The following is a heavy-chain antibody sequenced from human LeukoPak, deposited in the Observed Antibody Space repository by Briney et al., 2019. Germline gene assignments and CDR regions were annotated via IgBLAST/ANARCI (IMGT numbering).Heavy chain of an antibody. D-gene: IGHD7-27*01. CDR3: ARTSLGWLDP. J-gene: IGHJ5*02. Sequence: WVATIDQDGRDKFSVDSVKGRFTISRDNARNSMYLQMKSLRVEDTAVYYCARTSLGWLDPWGQGALVTVSS. V-gene: IGHV3-7*01. CDR2: IDQDGRDK.